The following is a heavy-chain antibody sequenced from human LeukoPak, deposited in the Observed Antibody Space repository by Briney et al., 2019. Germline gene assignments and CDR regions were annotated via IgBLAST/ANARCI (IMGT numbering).Heavy chain of an antibody. Sequence: PSETLSLTCTVSGGSISSYYVSWIRQPPGKGLQWIGYISYTGNTDYNPALKRRATITVDMSKNQFSLKVSSVAAADTAVYYCAGGSVYFDCWGQGTLVTVSS. V-gene: IGHV4-59*01. CDR1: GGSISSYY. J-gene: IGHJ4*02. CDR2: ISYTGNT. CDR3: AGGSVYFDC.